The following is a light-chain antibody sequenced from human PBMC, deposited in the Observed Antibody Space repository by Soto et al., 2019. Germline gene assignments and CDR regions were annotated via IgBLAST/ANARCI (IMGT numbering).Light chain of an antibody. J-gene: IGLJ2*01. CDR3: QSHDSSLSGSI. V-gene: IGLV1-40*01. CDR2: GNS. CDR1: SSNIGAGYD. Sequence: QSVLTQPPSVSGAPGQRVTISCTGSSSNIGAGYDVHWYQQFPGTAPKLLIYGNSNRPSGVPDRFSGSKSGTSASLAITGLQAEDEADYYCQSHDSSLSGSIFGGGTKLTVL.